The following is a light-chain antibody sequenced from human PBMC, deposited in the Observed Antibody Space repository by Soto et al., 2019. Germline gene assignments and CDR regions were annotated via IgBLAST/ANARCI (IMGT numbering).Light chain of an antibody. J-gene: IGLJ2*01. V-gene: IGLV2-14*03. CDR1: SSDVGGYNF. Sequence: QSALTQPASVSGSPGQSITISCTGTSSDVGGYNFVSWYQHHPGKAPKLMIYDVSNRPSGVSNRFSGSKSGNTASLTISGLQADDAADYYCSSYTSSSTVVFGGGTKLTVL. CDR3: SSYTSSSTVV. CDR2: DVS.